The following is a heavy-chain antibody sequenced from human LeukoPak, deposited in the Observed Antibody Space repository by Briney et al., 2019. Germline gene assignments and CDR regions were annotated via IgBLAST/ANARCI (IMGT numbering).Heavy chain of an antibody. CDR1: GFTFSSDA. CDR3: AKVWSPLGDY. V-gene: IGHV3-23*01. Sequence: GGSLRLSCATSGFTFSSDAMSWVRQAPGKGLEWVSAISGSGGSTYYADSVKGRFTISRDNSKNTLYLQMNSLRAEDTAVYYCAKVWSPLGDYWGQGTLVTVSS. J-gene: IGHJ4*02. D-gene: IGHD2-8*02. CDR2: ISGSGGST.